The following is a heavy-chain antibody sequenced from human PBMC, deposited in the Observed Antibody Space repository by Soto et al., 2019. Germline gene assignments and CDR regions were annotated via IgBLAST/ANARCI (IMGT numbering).Heavy chain of an antibody. CDR2: ISSSGSTI. Sequence: GGSLRLSCAASGFTFSSYEMSWVRQAPGKGLEWVSYISSSGSTIYYADSVKGRFTISRDNAKNSLYLQMNSLRAEDTAVYYCTRDLRGSYKVDVWGQGTTVTVSS. V-gene: IGHV3-48*03. CDR3: TRDLRGSYKVDV. D-gene: IGHD1-26*01. CDR1: GFTFSSYE. J-gene: IGHJ6*02.